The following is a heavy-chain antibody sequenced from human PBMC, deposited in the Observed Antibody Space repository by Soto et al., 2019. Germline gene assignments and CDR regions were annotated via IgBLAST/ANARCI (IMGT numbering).Heavy chain of an antibody. J-gene: IGHJ4*02. CDR3: ARYSGSYWHYLDF. V-gene: IGHV5-51*01. D-gene: IGHD1-26*01. CDR2: IYPGDSDT. Sequence: PGESLKISCKGSGYSFASHWAAWVRQMPEKGLEWIGTIYPGDSDTKYNSAFRGHVTISADTSVSTAYLQWRSLEATDSAIYYCARYSGSYWHYLDFWGQGTLVTVSS. CDR1: GYSFASHW.